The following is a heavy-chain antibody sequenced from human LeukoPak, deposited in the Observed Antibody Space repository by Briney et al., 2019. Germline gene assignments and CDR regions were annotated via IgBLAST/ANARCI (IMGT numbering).Heavy chain of an antibody. V-gene: IGHV5-51*01. CDR1: GYSFTNYY. CDR3: TLHSGSRVYSDYDY. J-gene: IGHJ4*02. Sequence: GESLKIFCKGSGYSFTNYYIAWVRQMPGKGPEWMGIIYPGDSETTYSPSFQGQVTISADKSISTAYLQWSSLKASDSAMYYCTLHSGSRVYSDYDYWGQGTLVTVSS. CDR2: IYPGDSET. D-gene: IGHD5-12*01.